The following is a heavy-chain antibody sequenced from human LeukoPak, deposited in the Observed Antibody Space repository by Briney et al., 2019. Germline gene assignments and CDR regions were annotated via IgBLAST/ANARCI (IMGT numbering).Heavy chain of an antibody. D-gene: IGHD3-22*01. CDR3: ARETRDTSGFGAFDI. V-gene: IGHV3-48*03. CDR2: ISTTGSDI. J-gene: IGHJ3*02. CDR1: RFSSSTSE. Sequence: PGGSLRLSCVASRFSSSTSEMSWVRQAPGKGLEWLSYISTTGSDIIYADSVKGRFTMSRDNAKNPLFLQMNSLRAEDTALYYCARETRDTSGFGAFDIWGRGTMVIVS.